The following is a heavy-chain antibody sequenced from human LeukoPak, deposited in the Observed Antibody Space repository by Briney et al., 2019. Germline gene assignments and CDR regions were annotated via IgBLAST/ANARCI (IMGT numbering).Heavy chain of an antibody. Sequence: GGSLRLSCAASGFTSTNYAMNWVRQAPGKGLEWVSVLIGSSGSTDYADSVKGRFTIPRDTSKNTLFLQMNSLRAEDTAIYYCAKGAYDYIEIGYFDSWGQGTLVTVSS. CDR1: GFTSTNYA. CDR3: AKGAYDYIEIGYFDS. D-gene: IGHD5-12*01. V-gene: IGHV3-23*01. CDR2: LIGSSGST. J-gene: IGHJ4*02.